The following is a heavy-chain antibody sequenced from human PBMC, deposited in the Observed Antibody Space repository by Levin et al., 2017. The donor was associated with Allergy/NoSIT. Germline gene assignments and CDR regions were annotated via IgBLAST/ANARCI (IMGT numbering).Heavy chain of an antibody. V-gene: IGHV4-39*01. Sequence: PSETLSLTCTVSSGSISSSSYYWAWIRQPPGKGLEWIGSIFYSGNTYYNPSLNSRVTISIDTSKSQFSLKLSSVTAADTAVYYCARQSYYDTLTGYYDCWFFGLWGRGTLVTVSS. J-gene: IGHJ2*01. CDR3: ARQSYYDTLTGYYDCWFFGL. D-gene: IGHD3-9*01. CDR2: IFYSGNT. CDR1: SGSISSSSYY.